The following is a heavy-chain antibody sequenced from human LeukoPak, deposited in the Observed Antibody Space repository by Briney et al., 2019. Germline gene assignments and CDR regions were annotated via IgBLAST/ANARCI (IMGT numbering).Heavy chain of an antibody. CDR1: GFTFSSYG. CDR3: AREKRRIVVVPVNWFDP. CDR2: ISYDGSNK. Sequence: HPGGSLRLSCAASGFTFSSYGMHWVRQAPGKGLEWVAVISYDGSNKYYADSVKGRFTISRDNSKNTLYLQMNSLRAEDTAVYYCAREKRRIVVVPVNWFDPWGQGTLVTVSS. D-gene: IGHD2-2*01. J-gene: IGHJ5*02. V-gene: IGHV3-30*03.